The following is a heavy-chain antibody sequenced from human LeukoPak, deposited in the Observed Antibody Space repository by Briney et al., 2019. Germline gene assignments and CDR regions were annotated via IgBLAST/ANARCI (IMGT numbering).Heavy chain of an antibody. CDR1: GGSISSGMTY. CDR2: IYTTGST. J-gene: IGHJ4*02. CDR3: ARADDSSSWSHLNY. V-gene: IGHV4-61*02. Sequence: SQTLSLTCTVSGGSISSGMTYWSCICQPAGTGLEWIARIYTTGSTNYNPSLKSRVTISIDTSKSQFSLKLSSVTAADTAVYYCARADDSSSWSHLNYWGQGTLVTVSS. D-gene: IGHD6-13*01.